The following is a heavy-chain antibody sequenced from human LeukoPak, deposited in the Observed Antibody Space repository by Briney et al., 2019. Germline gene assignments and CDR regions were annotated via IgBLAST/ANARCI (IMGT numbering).Heavy chain of an antibody. D-gene: IGHD3-3*01. J-gene: IGHJ6*03. CDR1: GGSFSGYY. CDR3: ARGSPVLRFLEWLLVGYMDV. CDR2: INHSGST. V-gene: IGHV4-34*01. Sequence: PSETLSLTCAVYGGSFSGYYWSWIRQPPGKGLEWIGEINHSGSTNYNPSLKSRVTISVDTSKNRFSLKLSSVTAADTAVYYCARGSPVLRFLEWLLVGYMDVWGKGTTVTVSS.